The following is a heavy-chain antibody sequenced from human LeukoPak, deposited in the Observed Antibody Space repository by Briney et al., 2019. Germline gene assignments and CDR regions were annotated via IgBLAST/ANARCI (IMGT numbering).Heavy chain of an antibody. Sequence: ASVKVSCKASGGTFSSYAISWVRQAPGQGLEWMGGIIPVFGTSNYAQKFQGRVTITADESTRTAYMELSSLRSEDTAVYYCARVTGGRYCSTTSCYMKGWFDPWGQGTLVTVSS. V-gene: IGHV1-69*13. CDR3: ARVTGGRYCSTTSCYMKGWFDP. CDR2: IIPVFGTS. J-gene: IGHJ5*02. D-gene: IGHD2-2*02. CDR1: GGTFSSYA.